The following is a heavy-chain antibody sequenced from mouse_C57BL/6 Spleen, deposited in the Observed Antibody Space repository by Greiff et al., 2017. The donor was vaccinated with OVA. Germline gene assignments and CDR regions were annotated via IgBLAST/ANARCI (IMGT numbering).Heavy chain of an antibody. Sequence: QVQLQQPGAELVKPGASVKMSCKASGYTFTSYWITWVKQRPGQGLEWIGDIYPGSGSTNYNEKFKSKATLTVDTSSSTAYMQLSSLTSEDSAVYYCARSFYGSSYEDDDWGQGTTLTVSS. CDR2: IYPGSGST. J-gene: IGHJ2*01. CDR1: GYTFTSYW. V-gene: IGHV1-55*01. D-gene: IGHD1-1*01. CDR3: ARSFYGSSYEDDD.